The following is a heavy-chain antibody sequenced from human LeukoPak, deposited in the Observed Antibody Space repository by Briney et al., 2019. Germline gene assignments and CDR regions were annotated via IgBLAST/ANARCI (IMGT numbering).Heavy chain of an antibody. CDR1: GGSISSGGYS. Sequence: PSETLSLTCAVSGGSISSGGYSWSWIRRPPGKGLEWIGYIYHSGSTYYNPSLKSRVTISVDRSKNQFSLKLSSVTAADTAVYYCARAVDSYGPNAFDIWGQGTMVTVSS. V-gene: IGHV4-30-2*01. CDR3: ARAVDSYGPNAFDI. CDR2: IYHSGST. D-gene: IGHD5-18*01. J-gene: IGHJ3*02.